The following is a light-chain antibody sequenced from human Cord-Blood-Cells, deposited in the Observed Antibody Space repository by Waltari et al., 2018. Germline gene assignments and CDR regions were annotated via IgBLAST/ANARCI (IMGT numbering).Light chain of an antibody. CDR3: CSYAGSYTGV. CDR2: DAS. CDR1: SSDVGGYNY. Sequence: QSALTQPRSVSGSPGQSVTISCTGTSSDVGGYNYCSWYQQHPGKAPKLVIYDASKRPSGVPDRFSGSKAGNTASLTISGLQAEDEADYYCCSYAGSYTGVFGGGTKLTVL. V-gene: IGLV2-11*01. J-gene: IGLJ3*02.